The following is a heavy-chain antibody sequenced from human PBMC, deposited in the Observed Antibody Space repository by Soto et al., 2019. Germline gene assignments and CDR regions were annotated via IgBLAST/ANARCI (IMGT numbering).Heavy chain of an antibody. D-gene: IGHD6-6*01. J-gene: IGHJ6*02. Sequence: SETLSLTCTVSGGSISSYYWSWIRQPPGKGLEWIGYIYYSGSTNYNPSLKSRVTISVDTSKNQFYLKLSSVNAADTDVYFCARASRPYYYYGMDVWGQGTTVTVSS. V-gene: IGHV4-59*01. CDR2: IYYSGST. CDR3: ARASRPYYYYGMDV. CDR1: GGSISSYY.